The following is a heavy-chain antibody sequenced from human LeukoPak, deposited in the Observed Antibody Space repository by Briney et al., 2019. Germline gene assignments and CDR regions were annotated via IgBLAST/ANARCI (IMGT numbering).Heavy chain of an antibody. CDR3: ARGEYSSGWYATDY. Sequence: SETLSLTCTVSGGSISSGYYWGWIRQPPGKGLEWIGSIYHSGSTYYNPSLKSRVTISVDTSKNQFSLKLSSVTAADTAVYYCARGEYSSGWYATDYWGQGTLVTVSS. D-gene: IGHD6-19*01. CDR1: GGSISSGYY. J-gene: IGHJ4*02. CDR2: IYHSGST. V-gene: IGHV4-38-2*02.